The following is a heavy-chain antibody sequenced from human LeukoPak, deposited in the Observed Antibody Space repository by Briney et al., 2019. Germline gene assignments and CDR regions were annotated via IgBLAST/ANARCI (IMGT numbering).Heavy chain of an antibody. V-gene: IGHV1-18*01. Sequence: ASVKVSCKASGYTFTSYGISWVRQAPGQGLEWMGWISAYNGNTNYAQKLQGRVTMTTDTSTSTAYMELRSLRSDDTAVYYCARDGVAARFGDDYYYYYMDVWGKGTTVTVSS. D-gene: IGHD6-6*01. CDR2: ISAYNGNT. CDR1: GYTFTSYG. J-gene: IGHJ6*03. CDR3: ARDGVAARFGDDYYYYYMDV.